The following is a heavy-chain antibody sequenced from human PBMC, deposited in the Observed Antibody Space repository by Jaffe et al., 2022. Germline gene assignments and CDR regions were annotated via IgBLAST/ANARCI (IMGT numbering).Heavy chain of an antibody. J-gene: IGHJ4*02. CDR1: GFTFSSYG. V-gene: IGHV3-30*02. CDR3: AKGKLGAAGNAFLFDY. CDR2: IRYDGSNK. Sequence: QVQLVESGGGVVQPGGSLRLSCAASGFTFSSYGMHWVRQAPGKGLEWVAFIRYDGSNKYYADSVKGRFTISRDNSKNTLYLQMNSLRAEDTAVYYCAKGKLGAAGNAFLFDYWGQGTLVTVSS. D-gene: IGHD6-13*01.